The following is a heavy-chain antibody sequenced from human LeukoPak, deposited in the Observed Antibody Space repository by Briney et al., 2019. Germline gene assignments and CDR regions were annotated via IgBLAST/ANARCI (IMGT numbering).Heavy chain of an antibody. J-gene: IGHJ4*02. CDR3: ASQILSREMATIIDY. D-gene: IGHD5-24*01. CDR2: IKQDGSEK. Sequence: GGSLRLSCAASGFTFRSYWMSWVRQAPGKGLEWVANIKQDGSEKYYVDSVKGRFTISRDNAENSLYLQMNSLRAEDTAVYYCASQILSREMATIIDYWGQGTLVTVSS. V-gene: IGHV3-7*02. CDR1: GFTFRSYW.